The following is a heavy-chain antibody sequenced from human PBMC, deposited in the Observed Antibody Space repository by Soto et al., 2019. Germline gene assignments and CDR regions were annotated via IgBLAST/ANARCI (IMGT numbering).Heavy chain of an antibody. Sequence: EVQLLESGGGLVQPGGSLRLTCAASGFTFSSYGISWIRLSPGKGLEWVSVISGGGDTTYYTPSVKGRFTISRDDLRNTFYLQMNSLRTEDTAIYYCAKLRDFVVLPAGILDYWGPGTLVTVSS. CDR2: ISGGGDTT. CDR3: AKLRDFVVLPAGILDY. J-gene: IGHJ4*02. V-gene: IGHV3-23*01. D-gene: IGHD2-8*01. CDR1: GFTFSSYG.